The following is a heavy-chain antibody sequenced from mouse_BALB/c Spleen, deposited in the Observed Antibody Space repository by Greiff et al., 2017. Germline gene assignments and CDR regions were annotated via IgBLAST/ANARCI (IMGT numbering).Heavy chain of an antibody. CDR3: ARRGNPGAWFAY. Sequence: QVQLQQPGAELVRPGASVKLSCKATGYTFSSYWIEWVKQRPGHGLEWIGEILPGSGSTNYNEKFKGKATFTADTSSNTAYMQLSSLTSEDSAVYYCARRGNPGAWFAYWGQGTLVTVSA. J-gene: IGHJ3*01. D-gene: IGHD2-1*01. CDR1: GYTFSSYW. CDR2: ILPGSGST. V-gene: IGHV1-9*01.